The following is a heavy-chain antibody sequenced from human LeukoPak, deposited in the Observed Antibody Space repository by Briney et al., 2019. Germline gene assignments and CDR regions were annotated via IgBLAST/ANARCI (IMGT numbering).Heavy chain of an antibody. J-gene: IGHJ4*02. D-gene: IGHD2-2*01. CDR3: ARRMVVPAAIPVYYFDY. V-gene: IGHV4-34*01. CDR1: GGYFSGYY. Sequence: SETLSLTRAGYGGYFSGYYWSWIRPPPGKGLEWSGEINHSGSNHYNPSLKSRVTISVDASKNQFSLKLSSVTDADTAVYYCARRMVVPAAIPVYYFDYWGQGTLVTVSS. CDR2: INHSGSN.